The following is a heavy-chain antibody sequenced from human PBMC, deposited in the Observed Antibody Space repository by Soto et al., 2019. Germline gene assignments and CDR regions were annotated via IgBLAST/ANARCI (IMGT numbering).Heavy chain of an antibody. CDR1: GFTFSSYA. J-gene: IGHJ3*02. Sequence: QVQLVESGGGVVQPGRSLRLSCAASGFTFSSYAMHWVRQAPGKGLEWVAVISYDGSNKYYADSVKGRFTISRDNSKXTXXXXXXXXXXXXXXXXXXXXXXXXXXXVWAFDIWGQGTMVTVSS. CDR3: XXXXXXXXXVWAFDI. V-gene: IGHV3-30-3*01. CDR2: ISYDGSNK.